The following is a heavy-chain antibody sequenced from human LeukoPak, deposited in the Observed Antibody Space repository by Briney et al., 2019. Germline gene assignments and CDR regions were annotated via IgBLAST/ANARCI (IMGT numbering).Heavy chain of an antibody. CDR1: GGSVSSSSYY. CDR3: ARHRGGSSPSVFDS. CDR2: VYYSGST. V-gene: IGHV4-39*01. D-gene: IGHD2-15*01. Sequence: SETQSLTCTVSGGSVSSSSYYWGWIRQPPGKGLEWIGSVYYSGSTYYNPSLKSRVTISVDTSKNQFSLKMSSVTAADTTLFYCARHRGGSSPSVFDSWGQGTLVTVSS. J-gene: IGHJ4*02.